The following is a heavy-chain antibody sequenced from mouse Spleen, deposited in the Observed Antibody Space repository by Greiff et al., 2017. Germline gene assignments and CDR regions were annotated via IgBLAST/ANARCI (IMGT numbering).Heavy chain of an antibody. CDR2: INPYNGGT. V-gene: IGHV1-18*01. D-gene: IGHD2-2*01. CDR3: ARRGIYYGYDEAMDY. CDR1: GYSFTGYT. Sequence: EVKLQESGPELVKPGASMKISCKASGYSFTGYTMNWVKQSHGKNLEWIGLINPYNGGTSYNQKFKGKATLTVDKSSSTAYMELLSLTSEDSAVYYCARRGIYYGYDEAMDYWGQGTSVTVSS. J-gene: IGHJ4*01.